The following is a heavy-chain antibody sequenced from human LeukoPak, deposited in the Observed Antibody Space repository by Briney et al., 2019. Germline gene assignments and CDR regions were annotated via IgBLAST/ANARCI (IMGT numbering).Heavy chain of an antibody. V-gene: IGHV3-7*01. CDR3: ARDSTYYYASGSSGPHYFDY. Sequence: GGSLRLSCAASGFTLSDYYMSWIRQAPGEGLEWVANIKQNGRETYYVDSVKGRFTISRDNAKSSLYLQMNSLRAEDTSVYYCARDSTYYYASGSSGPHYFDYWGQGTLVTVSS. J-gene: IGHJ4*02. D-gene: IGHD3-10*01. CDR2: IKQNGRET. CDR1: GFTLSDYY.